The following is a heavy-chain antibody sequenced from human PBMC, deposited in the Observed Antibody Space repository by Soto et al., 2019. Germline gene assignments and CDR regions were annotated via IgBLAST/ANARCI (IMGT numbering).Heavy chain of an antibody. V-gene: IGHV4-59*01. CDR1: GGSISSYY. Sequence: SETLSLTCTVSGGSISSYYWSWIRQPPGKGLEWIGYIYYSGSTNYNPSLKSRVTISVDTSKNQFSLKLSSVTAADTAVYYCARVGCSGGSCYPWDAFDIWGQGTMVTVSS. CDR2: IYYSGST. D-gene: IGHD2-15*01. CDR3: ARVGCSGGSCYPWDAFDI. J-gene: IGHJ3*02.